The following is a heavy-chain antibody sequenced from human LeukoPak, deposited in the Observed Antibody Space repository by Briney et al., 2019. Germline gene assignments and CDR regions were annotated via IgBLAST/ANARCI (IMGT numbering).Heavy chain of an antibody. J-gene: IGHJ4*02. Sequence: PGGSLRLSCAASGFSFSSHAMSWVRQAPGKGLEWVSSISGSGGSSAYADSVKGRFTISRDSSKNTLYLQMNSLRAEDTAVRYCAKGGAYDLLTGSDFDHWGQGTLVTVSS. CDR2: ISGSGGSS. CDR1: GFSFSSHA. CDR3: AKGGAYDLLTGSDFDH. V-gene: IGHV3-23*01. D-gene: IGHD3-9*01.